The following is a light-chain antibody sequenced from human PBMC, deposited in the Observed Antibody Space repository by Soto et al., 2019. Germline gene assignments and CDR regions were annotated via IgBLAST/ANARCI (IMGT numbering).Light chain of an antibody. CDR2: AAS. CDR3: QQSYSTPFT. Sequence: DIQMTQSPSSLYASVGDSVTITCRASQSISNYLNWYQQKPGKAPKLLVYAASSLQSGVPSRFSGSGSGTDFTLTISSLQPEDFATYYCQQSYSTPFTFGPGTKVDI. CDR1: QSISNY. V-gene: IGKV1-39*01. J-gene: IGKJ3*01.